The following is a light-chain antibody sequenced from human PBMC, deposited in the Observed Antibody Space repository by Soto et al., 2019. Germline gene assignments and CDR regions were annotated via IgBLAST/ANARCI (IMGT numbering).Light chain of an antibody. J-gene: IGKJ1*01. CDR2: TAS. CDR1: QGISSY. V-gene: IGKV1-9*01. Sequence: DIQLTQSPSFLSASVGDRVTITCRASQGISSYLAWYQLKPGKAPKLLISTASTLQSGVPSRFSGSASGTEFTLTISSLQPEEFAVYYCQQYNNWPPWTFGQGTKVDIK. CDR3: QQYNNWPPWT.